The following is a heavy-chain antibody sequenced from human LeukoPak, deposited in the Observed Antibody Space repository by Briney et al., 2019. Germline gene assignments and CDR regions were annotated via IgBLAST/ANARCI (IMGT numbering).Heavy chain of an antibody. CDR2: MNPDSGNT. CDR3: ARGPYCRSMSCPYWFDP. CDR1: GYTFTSYD. D-gene: IGHD2-2*01. J-gene: IGHJ5*02. V-gene: IGHV1-8*01. Sequence: ASVKVSCTASGYTFTSYDINWVRQATGQGLEWMGWMNPDSGNTGYAQKFQGRVTMTRNTSISTAYMELSSLRSEDTAVYYCARGPYCRSMSCPYWFDPWGHGTLVTVSS.